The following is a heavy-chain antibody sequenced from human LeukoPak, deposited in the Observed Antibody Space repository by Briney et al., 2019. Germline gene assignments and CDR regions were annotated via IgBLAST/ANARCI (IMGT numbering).Heavy chain of an antibody. CDR1: GGSISSSSYY. Sequence: KPSETLSLTCTVSGGSISSSSYYWGWIRQPPGKGLEWIGSIYYSGSTYYNPSLKSRVTISVDTSKNQFSLKLSSVTAADTAVYYCARKGTYYDILTGYYPGWVDYWGQGTLVTVPS. D-gene: IGHD3-9*01. V-gene: IGHV4-39*01. J-gene: IGHJ4*02. CDR2: IYYSGST. CDR3: ARKGTYYDILTGYYPGWVDY.